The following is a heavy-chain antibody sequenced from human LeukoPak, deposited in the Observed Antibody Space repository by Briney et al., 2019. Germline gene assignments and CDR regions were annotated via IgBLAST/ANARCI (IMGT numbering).Heavy chain of an antibody. Sequence: GGSLRLSCAASGFTFSSYAMSWLRQAPRKGLEWVSTSSDTTYYTDSVKGRFTITRDTSKNTLYLQMNSLGAADTRVYYCARSRGPGNHYFDYWGQGALVTVSS. V-gene: IGHV3-23*01. J-gene: IGHJ4*02. CDR3: ARSRGPGNHYFDY. CDR2: SSDTT. CDR1: GFTFSSYA. D-gene: IGHD4-23*01.